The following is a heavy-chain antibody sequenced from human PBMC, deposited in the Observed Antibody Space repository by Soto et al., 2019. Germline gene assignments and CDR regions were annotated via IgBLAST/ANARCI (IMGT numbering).Heavy chain of an antibody. CDR3: ARDYYRFNSGYGFSMDV. CDR1: GFTFSSYV. V-gene: IGHV3-30-3*01. J-gene: IGHJ6*02. D-gene: IGHD5-12*01. Sequence: GGSLRLSCAASGFTFSSYVMSWVRQAPGKGLEWVAVISYDGSNKYHADSVKGRFTISRDNSKNTLYLQMNSLRAEDTAVYYCARDYYRFNSGYGFSMDVWGQGTTVTVSS. CDR2: ISYDGSNK.